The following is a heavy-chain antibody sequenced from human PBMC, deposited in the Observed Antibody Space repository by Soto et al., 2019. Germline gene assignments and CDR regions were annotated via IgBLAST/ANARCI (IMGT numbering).Heavy chain of an antibody. V-gene: IGHV4-30-4*01. J-gene: IGHJ6*02. CDR2: IYYSGST. CDR3: ARDGGYCSGGSCYTHYYYYGMDV. CDR1: GGSISSGDYY. Sequence: QVQLQESGPGLVKPSQTLSLTCTVSGGSISSGDYYWSWIRQPPGKGLEWIGYIYYSGSTYYNPSLTSRVTISVDTSKNQFSLKLSSVTAADTAVYYCARDGGYCSGGSCYTHYYYYGMDVWGQGTTVTVSS. D-gene: IGHD2-15*01.